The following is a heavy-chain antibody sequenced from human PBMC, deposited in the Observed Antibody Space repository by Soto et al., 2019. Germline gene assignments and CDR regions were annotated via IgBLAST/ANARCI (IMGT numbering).Heavy chain of an antibody. CDR2: VYYTGST. CDR3: ARSVAVPGAHIDY. CDR1: GGSISGSY. V-gene: IGHV4-59*01. Sequence: SETQSLTCSVSGGSISGSYRSWIRQSPGKGLEWLGYVYYTGSTNYSPSLRSRVSISVDTSRNEFSLRLSSVTAADTAVYFCARSVAVPGAHIDYWGQGTQVTVSS. D-gene: IGHD6-19*01. J-gene: IGHJ4*02.